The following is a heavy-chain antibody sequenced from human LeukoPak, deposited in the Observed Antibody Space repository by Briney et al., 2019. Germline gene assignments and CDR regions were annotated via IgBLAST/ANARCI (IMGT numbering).Heavy chain of an antibody. D-gene: IGHD6-6*01. V-gene: IGHV1-69*13. CDR1: GGTFSSYA. CDR2: IIPIFGTA. J-gene: IGHJ4*02. CDR3: ASFPGEYSSSSDAGFDY. Sequence: SVKVSCKASGGTFSSYAISWVRQAPGQGLAWMGGIIPIFGTANYAQKFQGRVMITADESTSTAYMELSSLRSEDTAVYYCASFPGEYSSSSDAGFDYWGQGTLVTVSS.